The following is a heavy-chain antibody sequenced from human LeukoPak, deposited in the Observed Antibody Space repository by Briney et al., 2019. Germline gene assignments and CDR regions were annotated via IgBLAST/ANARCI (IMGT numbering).Heavy chain of an antibody. J-gene: IGHJ4*02. D-gene: IGHD4/OR15-4a*01. Sequence: ETLSLTCTVSGGSISSYYWSWIRQPPGKGLEWVSLIYSDNTHYSDSVKGRFTISRDNSKNTLYLQMNSLRAEDTAVYYCARRAGAYSHPYDYWGQGTLVTVSS. CDR3: ARRAGAYSHPYDY. CDR1: GGSISSYY. CDR2: IYSDNT. V-gene: IGHV3-53*01.